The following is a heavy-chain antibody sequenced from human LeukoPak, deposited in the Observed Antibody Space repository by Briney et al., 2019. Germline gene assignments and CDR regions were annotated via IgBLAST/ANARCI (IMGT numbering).Heavy chain of an antibody. CDR2: INHSGST. CDR3: ARVRGYSYGRYFDY. D-gene: IGHD5-18*01. CDR1: GGSFSGYY. J-gene: IGHJ4*02. Sequence: PSETLSLTCAVYGGSFSGYYWSWIRQPPGKGLEWIGEINHSGSTNYNPSLKSRVTISVDTSKNQFSLKLSSVTAVDTAVYYCARVRGYSYGRYFDYWGQGTLVTVSS. V-gene: IGHV4-34*01.